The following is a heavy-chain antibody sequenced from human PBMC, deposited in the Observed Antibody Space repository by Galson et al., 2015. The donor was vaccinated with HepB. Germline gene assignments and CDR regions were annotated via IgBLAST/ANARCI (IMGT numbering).Heavy chain of an antibody. CDR1: GFTFSSYG. D-gene: IGHD2-8*01. CDR2: IWYDGSNK. Sequence: SLRLSCAASGFTFSSYGMHWVRQAPGKGLEWVAVIWYDGSNKYYADSVKGRFTISRDNSKNTLYLQMNSLRAEDTAVYYCARSNGIRSFRVGMDVWGQGTTVTVSS. V-gene: IGHV3-33*01. CDR3: ARSNGIRSFRVGMDV. J-gene: IGHJ6*02.